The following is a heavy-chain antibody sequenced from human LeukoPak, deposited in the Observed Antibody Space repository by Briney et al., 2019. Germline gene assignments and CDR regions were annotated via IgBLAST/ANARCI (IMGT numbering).Heavy chain of an antibody. V-gene: IGHV3-21*04. Sequence: GGSLRLSCAASGFTFSNYNMNWVRQAPGKWLEWVSSIRSSTTYVYYADSVKGRFTISRDNAKNSLYLQMNSLRAEDTALYHCARAPPTTTDYGDYLTRWDYFDYWGQGTLVTVSS. CDR3: ARAPPTTTDYGDYLTRWDYFDY. J-gene: IGHJ4*02. CDR2: IRSSTTYV. CDR1: GFTFSNYN. D-gene: IGHD4-17*01.